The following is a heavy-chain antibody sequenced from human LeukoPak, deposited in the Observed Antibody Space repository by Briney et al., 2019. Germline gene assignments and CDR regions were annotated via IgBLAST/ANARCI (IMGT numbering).Heavy chain of an antibody. CDR2: ISGSGGST. J-gene: IGHJ4*02. Sequence: PGGSLRLSCADSGFTFSSYAMSWVRQAPGKGLEWVSAISGSGGSTYYADSVKGRFTISRDNSKNTLYLQMNSLRAEDTAVYYCAKDTPYYYDSSGYEYWGQGTLVTVSS. V-gene: IGHV3-23*01. CDR3: AKDTPYYYDSSGYEY. D-gene: IGHD3-22*01. CDR1: GFTFSSYA.